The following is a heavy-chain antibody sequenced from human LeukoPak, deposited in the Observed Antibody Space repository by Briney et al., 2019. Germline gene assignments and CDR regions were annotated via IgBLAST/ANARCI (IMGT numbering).Heavy chain of an antibody. Sequence: GGSLRLSCEASGFIFSSYTMNWVRQAPGKGLEWVSAISGSGGSTYYADSVKGRFTISRDNSKNTLYLQMNSLRAEDTAVYYCAKTLVVTAPFDYWGQGTLVTVSS. CDR3: AKTLVVTAPFDY. V-gene: IGHV3-23*01. J-gene: IGHJ4*02. CDR2: ISGSGGST. D-gene: IGHD2-21*02. CDR1: GFIFSSYT.